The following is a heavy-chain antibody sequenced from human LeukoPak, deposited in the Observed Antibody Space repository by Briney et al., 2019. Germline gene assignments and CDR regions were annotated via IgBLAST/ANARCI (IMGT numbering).Heavy chain of an antibody. CDR2: IRYDGTNT. Sequence: GGSLRLSCAASGFSFSDYDMHWVRQAPGKGLEWVTFIRYDGTNTYADSVKGRFTISRDNAENSLYLQMNSLRAEDTAVYYCARAAIAAARIYYYMDVWGKGTTVTVSS. D-gene: IGHD6-13*01. CDR1: GFSFSDYD. CDR3: ARAAIAAARIYYYMDV. V-gene: IGHV3-30*02. J-gene: IGHJ6*03.